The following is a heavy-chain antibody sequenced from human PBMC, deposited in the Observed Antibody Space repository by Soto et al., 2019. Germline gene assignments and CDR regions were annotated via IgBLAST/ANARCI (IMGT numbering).Heavy chain of an antibody. CDR2: IYYSGST. V-gene: IGHV4-31*03. CDR3: ARGRLQNARRMDV. D-gene: IGHD4-4*01. J-gene: IGHJ6*03. Sequence: PSETLSLTCTVSGGSISSGGYYWSWIRQHPGKGLERIGYIYYSGSTYYNPSLKSRVTISVDTSKNQFSLKLSSVTAADTAVYYCARGRLQNARRMDVWGKGTPVTVSS. CDR1: GGSISSGGYY.